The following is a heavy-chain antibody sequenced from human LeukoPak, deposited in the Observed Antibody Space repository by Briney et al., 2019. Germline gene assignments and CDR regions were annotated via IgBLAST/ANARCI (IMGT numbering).Heavy chain of an antibody. Sequence: SETLSLTCTVSNDSISSGDYYWNWIRQPPGKGLEWIGYIFHRGGTSYNPSLKSRILFSVDTSQNQFSLKLNSVTAADTAVYYCARSGARAFDIWGQGTMVTVSS. D-gene: IGHD1-26*01. CDR3: ARSGARAFDI. V-gene: IGHV4-30-4*01. CDR2: IFHRGGT. CDR1: NDSISSGDYY. J-gene: IGHJ3*02.